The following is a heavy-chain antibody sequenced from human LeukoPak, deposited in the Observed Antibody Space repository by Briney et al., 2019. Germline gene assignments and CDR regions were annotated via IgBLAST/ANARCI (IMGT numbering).Heavy chain of an antibody. Sequence: PGGSLRLSCAASGFTFSNYWMSWVRQAPGKGLEWVANIKQDGSEKYYVDSVKGRFTISRDNAKNSLYLQMNGLRAEDTAVYFCATNLWFGEFPFDYWGQGTLVTVSS. CDR1: GFTFSNYW. J-gene: IGHJ4*02. CDR3: ATNLWFGEFPFDY. CDR2: IKQDGSEK. D-gene: IGHD3-10*01. V-gene: IGHV3-7*01.